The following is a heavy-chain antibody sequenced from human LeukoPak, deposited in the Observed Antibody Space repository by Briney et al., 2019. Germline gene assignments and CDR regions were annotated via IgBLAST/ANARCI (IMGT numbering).Heavy chain of an antibody. CDR3: ARGGRSGYRYFDY. J-gene: IGHJ4*02. Sequence: ASVKVSCKASEYTFTDYYIHWIRQAPGQGLEWMGRISPNTGSTDHAQEFRDKITMTRDTSISTAYIEMSRLISDDTAVYYCARGGRSGYRYFDYWGQGTLVTVSS. CDR2: ISPNTGST. CDR1: EYTFTDYY. D-gene: IGHD5-18*01. V-gene: IGHV1-2*06.